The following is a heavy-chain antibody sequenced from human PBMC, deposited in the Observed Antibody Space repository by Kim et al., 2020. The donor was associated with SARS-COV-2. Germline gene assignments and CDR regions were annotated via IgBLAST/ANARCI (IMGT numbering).Heavy chain of an antibody. J-gene: IGHJ6*03. Sequence: GSTNYNPSLKSRVTISVDKSKNQFSLKLSSVTAADTAVYYCARETGYMDVWGKGTTVTVSS. CDR3: ARETGYMDV. CDR2: GST. V-gene: IGHV4-4*02.